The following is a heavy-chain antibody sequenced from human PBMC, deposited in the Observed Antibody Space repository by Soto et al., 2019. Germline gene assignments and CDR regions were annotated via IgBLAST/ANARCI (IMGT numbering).Heavy chain of an antibody. CDR3: AGHYSSGSRNWFDP. D-gene: IGHD6-19*01. V-gene: IGHV4-39*01. CDR2: IYYSGST. J-gene: IGHJ5*02. Sequence: SETLSLTCSVSGGSINSSSYFWGWVRQPPGKGLEWIGSIYYSGSTYYNPSLRSRVTISVDTSKNQFSLKLSSVTAADTAVFYCAGHYSSGSRNWFDPWGQGTLVTVSS. CDR1: GGSINSSSYF.